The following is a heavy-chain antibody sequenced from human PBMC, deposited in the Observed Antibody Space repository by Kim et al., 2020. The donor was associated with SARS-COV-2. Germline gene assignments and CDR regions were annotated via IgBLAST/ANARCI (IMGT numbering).Heavy chain of an antibody. D-gene: IGHD6-19*01. J-gene: IGHJ4*02. Sequence: SETLSLTCTVSGGSISSSSYYWGWIRQPPGKGLEWIGSIYYSGSTYYNPSLKSRVTISVDTSKNQFSLKLSSVTAADTAVYYCARRGREQWLDLLPFDYWGQGTLVTVSS. V-gene: IGHV4-39*01. CDR3: ARRGREQWLDLLPFDY. CDR1: GGSISSSSYY. CDR2: IYYSGST.